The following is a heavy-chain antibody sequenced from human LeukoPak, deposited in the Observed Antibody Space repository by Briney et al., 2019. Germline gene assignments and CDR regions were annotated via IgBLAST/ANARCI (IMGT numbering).Heavy chain of an antibody. CDR2: IYTSGST. J-gene: IGHJ4*02. CDR1: GGSITSYY. Sequence: SETLSLTCAVSGGSITSYYWSWIRQPAGKGLEWIGRIYTSGSTNYNPSLKSRVTISVDTSKNQFSLKLSSVTAADAAVYYCASGRGAWLGTPFDYWGQGTLVTVSS. D-gene: IGHD6-19*01. V-gene: IGHV4-4*07. CDR3: ASGRGAWLGTPFDY.